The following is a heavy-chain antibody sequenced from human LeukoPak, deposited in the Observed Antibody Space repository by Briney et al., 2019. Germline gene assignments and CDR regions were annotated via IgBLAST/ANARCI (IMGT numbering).Heavy chain of an antibody. J-gene: IGHJ4*02. CDR3: ARASRYDSSGYYPYYFDY. CDR2: ISSSSSTI. V-gene: IGHV3-48*01. CDR1: GFTFSSYE. Sequence: GGSLRLSCAASGFTFSSYEMNWVRQAPGKGLEWVSYISSSSSTIYYADSVKGRFTISRDNAKNSLYLQMNSLRAEDTAVYYCARASRYDSSGYYPYYFDYWGQGTLVTVSS. D-gene: IGHD3-22*01.